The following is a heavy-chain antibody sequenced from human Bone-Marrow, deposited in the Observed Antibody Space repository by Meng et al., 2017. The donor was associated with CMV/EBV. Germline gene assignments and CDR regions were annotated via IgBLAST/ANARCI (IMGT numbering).Heavy chain of an antibody. D-gene: IGHD2-2*02. Sequence: GESLKISCAASGFTFSNYVMSWVRQAPGKGLEWVSAVSGSSGATYYADSVKGRFTISRDNSKNTVYLQMNSLRAEDTAVYYCARVGSSSSCYRRFCNWFDPWGQGTLVTVSS. CDR1: GFTFSNYV. CDR3: ARVGSSSSCYRRFCNWFDP. V-gene: IGHV3-23*01. J-gene: IGHJ5*02. CDR2: VSGSSGAT.